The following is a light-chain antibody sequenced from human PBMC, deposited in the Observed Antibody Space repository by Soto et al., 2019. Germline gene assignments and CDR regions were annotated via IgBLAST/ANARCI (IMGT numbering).Light chain of an antibody. Sequence: DIVLTQSPGTLSLSPVERATLSCRASQSVSNYLAWYQQKPGQAPRLLIYGASNRATGIPDRFSGSGSGTDFTLTISRLEPEDFAVYYCQQYGSSGTFGQGTRWIS. V-gene: IGKV3-20*01. CDR3: QQYGSSGT. CDR2: GAS. CDR1: QSVSNY. J-gene: IGKJ1*01.